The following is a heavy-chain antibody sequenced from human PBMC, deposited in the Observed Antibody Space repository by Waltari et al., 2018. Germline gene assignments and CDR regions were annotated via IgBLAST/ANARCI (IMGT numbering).Heavy chain of an antibody. CDR2: IAYDGSIK. Sequence: QVQLVESGGGVVQPGRSLRLSCAASGFTFSSYAMHWVRQAPGKGLEWVAVIAYDGSIKYYADSVKGRFTISRDNSKNTLYLQMNSLRAEDTAVYYCARDKSEFRYYDSSGPAEYFQHWGQGTLVTVSS. J-gene: IGHJ1*01. CDR3: ARDKSEFRYYDSSGPAEYFQH. V-gene: IGHV3-30*01. D-gene: IGHD3-22*01. CDR1: GFTFSSYA.